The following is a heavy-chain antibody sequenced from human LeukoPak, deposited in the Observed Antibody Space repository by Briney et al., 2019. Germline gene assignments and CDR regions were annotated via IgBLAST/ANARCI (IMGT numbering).Heavy chain of an antibody. D-gene: IGHD2-21*01. CDR1: GYTLTELS. CDR3: ASPVGSYCGGDCYNWFDP. CDR2: INPNSGGT. J-gene: IGHJ5*02. V-gene: IGHV1-2*02. Sequence: ASVKVSCKVSGYTLTELSMHWVRQAPGQGLEWMGWINPNSGGTNYAQKFQGRVTMTRDTSISTAYMELSRLRSDDTAVYYCASPVGSYCGGDCYNWFDPWGQGTLVTVSS.